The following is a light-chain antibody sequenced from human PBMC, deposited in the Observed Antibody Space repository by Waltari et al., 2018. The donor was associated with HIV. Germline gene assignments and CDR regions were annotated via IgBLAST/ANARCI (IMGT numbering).Light chain of an antibody. CDR2: VEGSGSF. CDR3: ETWDSDIRV. Sequence: QPVLTQSSSASASLESSVKLTCTLSSGHSSYIIAWHQQQPGKAPRYLMKVEGSGSFNKGSGVPDRFSGSSSGADRYPTISNRQSEDEADYYCETWDSDIRVFGGGTKLTVL. J-gene: IGLJ2*01. V-gene: IGLV4-60*03. CDR1: SGHSSYI.